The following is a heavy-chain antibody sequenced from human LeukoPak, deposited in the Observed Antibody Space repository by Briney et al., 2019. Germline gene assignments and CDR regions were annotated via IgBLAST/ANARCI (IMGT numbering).Heavy chain of an antibody. CDR2: IYYSGST. V-gene: IGHV4-59*01. D-gene: IGHD3-9*01. CDR3: ARGGMNYDILTGYSRPWDYFDY. Sequence: SETLSLTCSVSGDSIRSYYWNWIRQPPGKGLEWIGYIYYSGSTNYNPALKSRVTISVDTSKNQFSLKLSSVTAADTAVYYCARGGMNYDILTGYSRPWDYFDYWGQGTLVTVSS. CDR1: GDSIRSYY. J-gene: IGHJ4*02.